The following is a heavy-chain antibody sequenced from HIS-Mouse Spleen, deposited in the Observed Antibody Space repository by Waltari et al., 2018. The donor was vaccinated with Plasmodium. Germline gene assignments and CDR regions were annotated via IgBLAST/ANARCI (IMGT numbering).Heavy chain of an antibody. CDR2: ISSSSSYI. V-gene: IGHV3-21*01. J-gene: IGHJ2*01. Sequence: EVQLVESGGGLVKPGGSLRLSCAASGFTFRRYSMNWVRQAPGKGLEWVSSISSSSSYIYYADSVKGRFTISRDNAKNSLYLQMNSLRAEDTAVYYCAREDILTGYYNDYWYFDLWGRGTLVTVSS. CDR3: AREDILTGYYNDYWYFDL. CDR1: GFTFRRYS. D-gene: IGHD3-9*01.